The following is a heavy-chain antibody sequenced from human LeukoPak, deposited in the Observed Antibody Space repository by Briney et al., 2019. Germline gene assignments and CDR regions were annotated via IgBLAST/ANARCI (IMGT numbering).Heavy chain of an antibody. D-gene: IGHD3-16*01. V-gene: IGHV7-4-1*02. Sequence: ASVKVSCKASGYTFTSYAMNWVRQAPGQGLEWVGWINTNTGIPTYAQGFTGRFVFSLDTSVSTAYLQISSLKAEDTAVYYCAKVLGGLNLGMDVWGKGTTVTVSS. CDR1: GYTFTSYA. CDR2: INTNTGIP. CDR3: AKVLGGLNLGMDV. J-gene: IGHJ6*04.